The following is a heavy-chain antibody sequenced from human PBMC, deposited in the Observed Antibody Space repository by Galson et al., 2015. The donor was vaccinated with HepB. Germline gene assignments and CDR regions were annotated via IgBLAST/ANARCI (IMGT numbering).Heavy chain of an antibody. V-gene: IGHV3-7*01. CDR1: GFTFNNYW. CDR2: INQDGSEK. CDR3: ARKLYYYSNTKGWFDP. D-gene: IGHD3-10*01. J-gene: IGHJ5*02. Sequence: SLRLSCAASGFTFNNYWMSWVRQAPGKGLEWVANINQDGSEKDYVDSVKGRFTISRDNAKKSLDLQMNNLRAEDTAVYYCARKLYYYSNTKGWFDPWGQGTLVTVSS.